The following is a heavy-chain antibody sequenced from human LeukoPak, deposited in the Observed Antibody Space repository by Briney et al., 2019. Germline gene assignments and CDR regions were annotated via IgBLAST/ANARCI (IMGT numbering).Heavy chain of an antibody. D-gene: IGHD4-17*01. CDR2: IYYSGST. CDR1: GGSISSSSYY. CDR3: ARGYGDFRVEGRYSHS. Sequence: KTSETLSLTCTVSGGSISSSSYYWGWIRQPPGKGLEWIGSIYYSGSTYYNPSLKSRVTISVDTSKNQFSLKLSSVTAADTAVYYCARGYGDFRVEGRYSHSWGQGTLVTVSS. V-gene: IGHV4-39*01. J-gene: IGHJ4*02.